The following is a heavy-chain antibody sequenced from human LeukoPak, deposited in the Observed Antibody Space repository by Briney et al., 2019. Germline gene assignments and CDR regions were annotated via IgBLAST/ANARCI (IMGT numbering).Heavy chain of an antibody. J-gene: IGHJ6*02. V-gene: IGHV3-23*01. D-gene: IGHD7-27*01. Sequence: GSLRPSRATSGFTFSRHAMTLVRPAPGEGVEWGSGISGSGSITYYADSVKGRFTISRDNSKNTLYLQMNSLRAEDTAVYYCAKDNWDRQVYYGMDVWGQGTTVTVSS. CDR1: GFTFSRHA. CDR2: ISGSGSIT. CDR3: AKDNWDRQVYYGMDV.